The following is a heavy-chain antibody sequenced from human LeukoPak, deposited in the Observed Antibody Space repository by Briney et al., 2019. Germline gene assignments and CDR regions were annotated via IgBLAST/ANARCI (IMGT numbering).Heavy chain of an antibody. D-gene: IGHD4-11*01. V-gene: IGHV4-61*02. CDR3: ARVHSNFWGYFDY. Sequence: PSETLSLTCTVSGGSISIGSYYWSWIRQPAGKGLEWIGRIYTSGSTNYNPSLKSRVTISIDTSKNQFSLKVSSVTAADTAVYYCARVHSNFWGYFDYWGQGILVTVSS. CDR1: GGSISIGSYY. J-gene: IGHJ4*02. CDR2: IYTSGST.